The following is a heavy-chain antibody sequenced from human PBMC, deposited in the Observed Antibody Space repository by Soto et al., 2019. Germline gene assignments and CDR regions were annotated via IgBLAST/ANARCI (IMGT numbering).Heavy chain of an antibody. D-gene: IGHD6-19*01. CDR2: IIPIFGTA. Sequence: SVKVSCKASGGTFSSYAISWVRQAPGQGLEWMGGIIPIFGTANYAQKFQGRVTITADESTSTAYMELSSLRSEDTAVYYCAREGRYSSGWTFDYWGQGALVTVSS. CDR3: AREGRYSSGWTFDY. CDR1: GGTFSSYA. V-gene: IGHV1-69*13. J-gene: IGHJ4*02.